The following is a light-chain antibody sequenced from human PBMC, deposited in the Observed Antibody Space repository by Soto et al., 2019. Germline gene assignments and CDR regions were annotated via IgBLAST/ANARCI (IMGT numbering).Light chain of an antibody. CDR1: QSVSSNN. V-gene: IGKV3-20*01. CDR3: QQYGSSPET. Sequence: EIVLTQSPGTLSLSPGERATLSCRASQSVSSNNLAWYQQKAGQAPRLLIYGASSRATGIPDRFSGSGSGTDFTLTIRRLAPEDFAVYSCQQYGSSPETFGQGTKVEIK. J-gene: IGKJ1*01. CDR2: GAS.